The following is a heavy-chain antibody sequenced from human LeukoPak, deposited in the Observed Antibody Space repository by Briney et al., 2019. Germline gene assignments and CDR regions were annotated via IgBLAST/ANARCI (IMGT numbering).Heavy chain of an antibody. CDR2: IYYSGSS. Sequence: SETLSLTCAVYGSFSAYYWTWIRQPPGKGLEWIAFIYYSGSSYYNPSLKSRVSISVDTSKNQFSLRLTSVTAADTAVYFCARGSARGLYRFDPWGQGTLVTVSS. J-gene: IGHJ5*02. CDR1: GSFSAYY. D-gene: IGHD2-2*02. CDR3: ARGSARGLYRFDP. V-gene: IGHV4-34*09.